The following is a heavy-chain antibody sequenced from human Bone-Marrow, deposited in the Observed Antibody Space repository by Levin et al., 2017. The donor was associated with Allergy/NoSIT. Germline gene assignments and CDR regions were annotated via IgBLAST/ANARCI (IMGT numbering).Heavy chain of an antibody. CDR3: ANGALSGFDY. CDR1: GYTFIDYY. Sequence: ASVKVSCKASGYTFIDYYIHWVRQAPGKGLEWMGWINPRTGGTNYAQKLRGRVTMTKDTSISTAYVELGRLGSDDTALYYCANGALSGFDYWGQGTPVTVSS. J-gene: IGHJ4*02. D-gene: IGHD2-8*01. CDR2: INPRTGGT. V-gene: IGHV1-2*02.